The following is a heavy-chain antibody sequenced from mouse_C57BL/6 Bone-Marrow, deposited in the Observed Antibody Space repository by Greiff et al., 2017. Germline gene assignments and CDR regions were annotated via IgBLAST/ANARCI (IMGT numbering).Heavy chain of an antibody. J-gene: IGHJ3*01. D-gene: IGHD2-5*01. V-gene: IGHV5-17*01. Sequence: EVQLQESGGGLVKPGGSLKLSCAASGFTFSDYGMHWVRQAPEKGLEWVAYISSGSSTIYYADTVKGRFPISRANAKNTLFLQMTSLRSQDTAMYYCARTYYSNYHGSAYWGQGTLVTVSA. CDR2: ISSGSSTI. CDR3: ARTYYSNYHGSAY. CDR1: GFTFSDYG.